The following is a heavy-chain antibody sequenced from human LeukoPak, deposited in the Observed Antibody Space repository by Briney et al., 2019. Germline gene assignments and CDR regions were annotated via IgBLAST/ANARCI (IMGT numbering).Heavy chain of an antibody. D-gene: IGHD6-13*01. CDR1: GYTFTSYG. J-gene: IGHJ5*02. CDR3: ARESIEAAAAGSGNWFDP. CDR2: ISAYNGNT. Sequence: ASVKASCKASGYTFTSYGISWVRQAPGQGLEWMGWISAYNGNTNYAQKLQGRVTMTTDTSTSTAYMELRSLRSDDTAVYYCARESIEAAAAGSGNWFDPWGQGTLVTVSS. V-gene: IGHV1-18*01.